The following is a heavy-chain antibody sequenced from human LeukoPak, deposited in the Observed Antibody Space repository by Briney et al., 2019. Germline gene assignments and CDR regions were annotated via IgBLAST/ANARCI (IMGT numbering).Heavy chain of an antibody. Sequence: SETLSLTCTVSGGSISSYYWSWIRQPPGKGLEWIGYIYYSGSTNYNPPLKSRVTISVDTSKNQFSLKLSSVTAADTAVYYCARSFSGAYCGGDCPYDYWGQGTLVTVSS. CDR1: GGSISSYY. D-gene: IGHD2-21*02. J-gene: IGHJ4*02. V-gene: IGHV4-59*08. CDR2: IYYSGST. CDR3: ARSFSGAYCGGDCPYDY.